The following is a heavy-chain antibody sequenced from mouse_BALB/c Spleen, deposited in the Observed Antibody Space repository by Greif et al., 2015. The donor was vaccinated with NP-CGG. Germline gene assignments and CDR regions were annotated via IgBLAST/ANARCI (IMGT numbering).Heavy chain of an antibody. D-gene: IGHD2-1*01. Sequence: EVQLVESGGGLVKPGGSLKLSCAASGFTFSDYYMYWVRQTPEKRLEWVATIGDGGSYTYYPDSVKGRFTISRDNAKNSLYLQMSSLKSEDTAMYYCARDGNYWYFDVWGAGTTVTVSS. CDR1: GFTFSDYY. J-gene: IGHJ1*01. V-gene: IGHV5-4*02. CDR2: IGDGGSYT. CDR3: ARDGNYWYFDV.